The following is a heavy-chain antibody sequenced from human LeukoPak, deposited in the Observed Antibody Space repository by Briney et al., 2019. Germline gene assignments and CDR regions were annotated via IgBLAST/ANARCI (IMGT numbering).Heavy chain of an antibody. CDR3: AGAVSTNAIDY. CDR1: GGSISSSYYY. CDR2: IYYSGST. V-gene: IGHV4-39*01. Sequence: SETLSLTCTVSGGSISSSYYYWGWIRQPPGKGLEWIGSIYYSGSTYYNPSLKSRVTISVDTSKNQFSLKLRSVTAADTAVYYCAGAVSTNAIDYWGQGTLVTVSS. D-gene: IGHD1-1*01. J-gene: IGHJ4*02.